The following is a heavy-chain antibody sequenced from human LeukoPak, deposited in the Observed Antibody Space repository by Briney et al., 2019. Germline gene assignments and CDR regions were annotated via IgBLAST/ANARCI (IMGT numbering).Heavy chain of an antibody. CDR2: ISYDGSNK. J-gene: IGHJ4*02. CDR3: ARDPSTGRTTVTTPFDY. V-gene: IGHV3-30*03. Sequence: GGSLRLSCAASGFTFSSYGMHWVRQAPGKGLEWVAVISYDGSNKYYADSVKGRFTISRDNSKNTLYLQMNSLRAEDTAVYYWARDPSTGRTTVTTPFDYWGQGTLVTVSS. D-gene: IGHD4-17*01. CDR1: GFTFSSYG.